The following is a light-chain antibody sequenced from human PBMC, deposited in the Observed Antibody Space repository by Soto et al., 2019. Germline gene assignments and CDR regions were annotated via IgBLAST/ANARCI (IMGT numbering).Light chain of an antibody. J-gene: IGKJ1*01. CDR3: HQDFNLPWT. V-gene: IGKV1-5*03. Sequence: IRMTQSPSSLSASTGDRVTITCRASQSLSNRLAWYQQRPGKAPNLLIYKASTLDSGVPSRFSGSGSGTDFTLTISSLQPEDFAVYFCHQDFNLPWTFGQGTKVDIK. CDR1: QSLSNR. CDR2: KAS.